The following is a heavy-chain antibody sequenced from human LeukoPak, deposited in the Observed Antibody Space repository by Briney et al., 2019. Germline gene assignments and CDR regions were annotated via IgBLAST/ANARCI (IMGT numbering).Heavy chain of an antibody. CDR3: ARAPSEIGGYYPEYFRH. CDR1: GFTFSNYW. CDR2: IKSDGRT. V-gene: IGHV3-74*01. Sequence: GGSLRLSCAAAGFTFSNYWMHWVRQAPGKGLVWVSRIKSDGRTNYADSVKGRFTISRDNAKNTVSLQMNSLRAEGTGVYYCARAPSEIGGYYPEYFRHWGQGTLVTVSS. D-gene: IGHD3-22*01. J-gene: IGHJ1*01.